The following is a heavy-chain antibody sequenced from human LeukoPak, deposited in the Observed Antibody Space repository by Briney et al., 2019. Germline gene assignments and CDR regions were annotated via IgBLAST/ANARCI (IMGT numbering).Heavy chain of an antibody. J-gene: IGHJ6*03. CDR2: ISTVSTYT. CDR1: GFTFTDYS. V-gene: IGHV3-21*06. Sequence: GGSLRLSCAPSGFTFTDYSMNWVRQAPGKGLEWVASISTVSTYTFYADSVKGRFSISRDNVRNLLYLQMSSLGAEDTAVYYCARDGSGFYLYNYMDVWGKGTTVNVSS. D-gene: IGHD6-25*01. CDR3: ARDGSGFYLYNYMDV.